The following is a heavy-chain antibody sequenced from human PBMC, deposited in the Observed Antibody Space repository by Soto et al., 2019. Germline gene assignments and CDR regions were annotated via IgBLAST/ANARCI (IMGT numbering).Heavy chain of an antibody. J-gene: IGHJ6*02. V-gene: IGHV3-43*01. CDR3: AKDVSNWGGYSYGNYYYYGMDV. CDR1: GFTFDDYT. CDR2: ISWDGGST. Sequence: DVQLVESGGVVVQPGGSLRLSCAASGFTFDDYTMHWVRQAPGKGLEWVSLISWDGGSTYYADSVKGRFTISRDNSKNSLYLQMNSLRTEDTALYYCAKDVSNWGGYSYGNYYYYGMDVWGQGTTVTVSS. D-gene: IGHD5-18*01.